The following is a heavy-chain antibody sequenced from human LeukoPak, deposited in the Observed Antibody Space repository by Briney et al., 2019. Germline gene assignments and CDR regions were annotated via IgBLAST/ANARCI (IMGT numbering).Heavy chain of an antibody. CDR1: GGSISSYY. Sequence: PSETLPLTCTVSGGSISSYYWSWFRQPPGKGLEWIGYIYNSGTNYNPSLKSRVTISVDTSKKQFSLKLSSLTAADTAVYYCARGGYSYGDYCDYWGQGTLVTVSS. V-gene: IGHV4-59*01. D-gene: IGHD5-18*01. CDR3: ARGGYSYGDYCDY. CDR2: IYNSGT. J-gene: IGHJ4*02.